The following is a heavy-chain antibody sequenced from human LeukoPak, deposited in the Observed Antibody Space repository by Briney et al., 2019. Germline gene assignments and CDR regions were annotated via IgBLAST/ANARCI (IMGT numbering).Heavy chain of an antibody. CDR1: GFTFDDYA. Sequence: GRSLRLSCAASGFTFDDYAMHWVRQAPGKGLEWVSGISWNSGSIGCADSVKGRFTISRDNAKNSLYLQMNSRRAEDTAVYYCARDTAGPDDYWGQGTLVTVSS. CDR2: ISWNSGSI. CDR3: ARDTAGPDDY. D-gene: IGHD1-14*01. V-gene: IGHV3-9*01. J-gene: IGHJ4*02.